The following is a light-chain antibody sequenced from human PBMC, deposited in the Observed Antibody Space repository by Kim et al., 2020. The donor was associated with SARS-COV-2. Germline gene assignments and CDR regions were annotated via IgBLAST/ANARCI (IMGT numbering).Light chain of an antibody. Sequence: LSPGEGAAPSCRASQSLTTSHLAWYQQKPGQAPRLLISGASSRATGIPDRFSGSGSGTDFTLTVSRLEPDDFAVYYCQQYERSRTFGQGTKLEI. J-gene: IGKJ1*01. V-gene: IGKV3-20*01. CDR2: GAS. CDR3: QQYERSRT. CDR1: QSLTTSH.